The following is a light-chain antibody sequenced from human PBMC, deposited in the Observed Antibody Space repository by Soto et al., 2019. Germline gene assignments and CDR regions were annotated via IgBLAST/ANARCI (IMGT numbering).Light chain of an antibody. CDR3: AAWDDSLNGHVV. J-gene: IGLJ2*01. CDR1: SSNIGNNA. Sequence: QSVLTQPPSASGTPGQRVTISCSGSSSNIGNNAVNWFQQLPGTAPKLLIYNNNQRPSGVPDRFSGSKSGTSASLAIRGLQSEDEGDYYCAAWDDSLNGHVVFGGGTKVTVL. V-gene: IGLV1-44*01. CDR2: NNN.